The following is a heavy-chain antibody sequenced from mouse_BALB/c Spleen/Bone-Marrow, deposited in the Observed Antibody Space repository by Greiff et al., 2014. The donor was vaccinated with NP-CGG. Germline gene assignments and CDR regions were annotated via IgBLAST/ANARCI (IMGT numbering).Heavy chain of an antibody. Sequence: QVQLQQSGAELVKPGASVKLSCKASGYTFTSYWMHWVKLRPGQGLEWIGEINPSNGGTNYNEKFKSKATLTVDKSSSTDYMQLSSLTSKDSAVYYCAYMGYYGSSYAMDYWGQGTSVTVSS. V-gene: IGHV1S81*02. CDR1: GYTFTSYW. CDR2: INPSNGGT. J-gene: IGHJ4*01. D-gene: IGHD1-1*01. CDR3: AYMGYYGSSYAMDY.